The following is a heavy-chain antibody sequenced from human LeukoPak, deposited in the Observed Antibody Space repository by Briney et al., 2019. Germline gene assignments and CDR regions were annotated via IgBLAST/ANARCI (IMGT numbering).Heavy chain of an antibody. CDR1: GYTFTSYG. CDR3: ARDQYDSVWGSYRPYFDY. V-gene: IGHV1-18*04. CDR2: ISPYTGNT. Sequence: ASVTVSFKASGYTFTSYGISWVRQAPGQGLEWMGSISPYTGNTKYAEGFQDRVIMTTDTSTRTAYMELRSLRSDDTAVYCARDQYDSVWGSYRPYFDYWGQGTLVTVSS. J-gene: IGHJ4*02. D-gene: IGHD3-16*02.